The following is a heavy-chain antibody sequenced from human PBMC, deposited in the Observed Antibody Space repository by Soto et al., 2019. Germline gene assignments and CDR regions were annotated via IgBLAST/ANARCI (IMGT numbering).Heavy chain of an antibody. V-gene: IGHV1-8*01. CDR2: MNPNSGNT. D-gene: IGHD3-10*01. J-gene: IGHJ6*02. Sequence: GASVKVSCKASGYTFTSYDINWVRQATGQGLEWMGWMNPNSGNTGYAQKFQGRVTMTRNTSISTAYMELSSLRSEDTAVYYCATSGDGSGSYYNPNLGYYGMDVWGQGTTVTVSS. CDR3: ATSGDGSGSYYNPNLGYYGMDV. CDR1: GYTFTSYD.